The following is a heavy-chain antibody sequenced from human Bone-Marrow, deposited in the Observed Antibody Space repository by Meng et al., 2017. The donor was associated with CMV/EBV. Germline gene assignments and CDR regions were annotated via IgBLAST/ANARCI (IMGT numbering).Heavy chain of an antibody. CDR2: INPNSGGT. J-gene: IGHJ4*02. CDR1: GYTFTGYY. V-gene: IGHV1-2*02. Sequence: ASVKVSCKASGYTFTGYYMHWARQAPGQGLEWMGWINPNSGGTNYAQKFQGRVTMTRDTSISTAYMELSRLRSDDTAVYYCARGRRDYDFWSGYYSFDYWGQGTLVTVSS. D-gene: IGHD3-3*01. CDR3: ARGRRDYDFWSGYYSFDY.